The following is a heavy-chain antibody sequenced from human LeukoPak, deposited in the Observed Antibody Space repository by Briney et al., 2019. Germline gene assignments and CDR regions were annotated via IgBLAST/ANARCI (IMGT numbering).Heavy chain of an antibody. D-gene: IGHD6-6*01. CDR2: IYYSGST. J-gene: IGHJ6*03. CDR3: ARVKQLVGDYYYYYYMDV. V-gene: IGHV4-59*11. Sequence: SETLSLTCTVSGGSISSHNWSWLRQPPGKGLEWFGYIYYSGSTNYNPPLKRRATISEDTTNNHFSLQLSSVTAADTAVYDCARVKQLVGDYYYYYYMDVCGKGTTVTVSS. CDR1: GGSISSHN.